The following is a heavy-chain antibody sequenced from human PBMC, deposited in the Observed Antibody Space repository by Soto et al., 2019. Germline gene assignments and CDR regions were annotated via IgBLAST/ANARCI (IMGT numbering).Heavy chain of an antibody. CDR3: VRGADRYKCGF. Sequence: WTWIRQHPGKGLEWIGHVHYSGNIYYNPSLRSRVTMSVDTSKNQVSLELSSVTVADTAVYYCVRGADRYKCGFWGQGTLVTVSS. CDR2: VHYSGNI. J-gene: IGHJ4*02. V-gene: IGHV4-31*02. D-gene: IGHD2-21*02.